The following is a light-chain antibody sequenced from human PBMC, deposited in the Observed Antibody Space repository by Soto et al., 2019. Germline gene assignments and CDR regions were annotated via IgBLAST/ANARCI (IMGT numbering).Light chain of an antibody. J-gene: IGKJ1*01. CDR3: QQANSFPWT. Sequence: DLQMTQSPSSVSASVGDRVTITGRASQGISSWLAWYQQKPGKAPKLLIYAASSLQSGVPSRLSGSLSGKDFTLTISRLQPEDGATDYGQQANSFPWTFGQGTKVDIK. V-gene: IGKV1-12*01. CDR1: QGISSW. CDR2: AAS.